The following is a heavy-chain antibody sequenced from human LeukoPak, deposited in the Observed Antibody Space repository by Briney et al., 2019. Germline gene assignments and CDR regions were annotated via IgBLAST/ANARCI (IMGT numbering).Heavy chain of an antibody. J-gene: IGHJ4*02. D-gene: IGHD3-10*01. CDR2: INPSGCST. CDR3: ARSYRGFGEFFHDY. CDR1: GYTLPSYY. V-gene: IGHV1-46*01. Sequence: ASVKVSCKASGYTLPSYYMHWVRQAPGQGLEWMGIINPSGCSTSYAQKFQGRVNMTRHMSTSTVYMELSSLRSEDTAVYYCARSYRGFGEFFHDYWGQGTLVTVSS.